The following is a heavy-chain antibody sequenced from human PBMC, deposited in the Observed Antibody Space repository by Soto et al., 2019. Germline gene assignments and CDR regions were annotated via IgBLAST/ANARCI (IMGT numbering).Heavy chain of an antibody. D-gene: IGHD2-8*01. V-gene: IGHV1-69*01. Sequence: QVQLVQSGAEVKKPGSSVKVSCKASGGTFSSYAISWVRQAPGQGLEWMGGIIPISETTNYAKKFEGRVTNTADATDSTTSTEHSGLRSEYPALYSRTSSEGTRAICGIDYDYCSGLEIWSQGTRVPASS. CDR3: TSSEGTRAICGIDYDYCSGLEI. CDR2: IIPISETT. J-gene: IGHJ6*01. CDR1: GGTFSSYA.